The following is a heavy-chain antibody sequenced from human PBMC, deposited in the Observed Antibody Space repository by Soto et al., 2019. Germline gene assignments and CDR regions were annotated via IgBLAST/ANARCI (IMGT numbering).Heavy chain of an antibody. CDR2: IYKSATT. Sequence: SETLSLTCSVSGDSISNLDYFWAWIRQPPGQALEYIGYIYKSATTYYNPSFESRVAISVDTSKSQFSLNVTSATAADTAVYFCARGRYCLTGRCFPNWFDSWGQGALVTVSS. J-gene: IGHJ5*01. CDR3: ARGRYCLTGRCFPNWFDS. V-gene: IGHV4-30-4*01. CDR1: GDSISNLDYF. D-gene: IGHD7-27*01.